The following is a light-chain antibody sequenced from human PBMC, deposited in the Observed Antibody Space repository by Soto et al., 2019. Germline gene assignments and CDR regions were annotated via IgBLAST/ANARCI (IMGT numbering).Light chain of an antibody. CDR1: QSVSSSY. V-gene: IGKV3-20*01. CDR3: QHYNSFSRT. J-gene: IGKJ1*01. Sequence: EIVLTQSPGTLSLSPGERATLSCRASQSVSSSYLAWYQQKPGQAPRLLIYGASSRATGIPDRFSGSGSGTDFTLTISRLEPEDFATYYCQHYNSFSRTFGHGTKVDIK. CDR2: GAS.